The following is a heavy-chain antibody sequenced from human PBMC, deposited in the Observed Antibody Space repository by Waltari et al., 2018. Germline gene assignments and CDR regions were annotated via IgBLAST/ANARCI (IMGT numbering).Heavy chain of an antibody. J-gene: IGHJ6*02. V-gene: IGHV3-21*01. Sequence: EVQLVESGGGLVKPGGSLRLSCAASGFTFSSSSINWVRQAHGKGLEWVSSISSSSSYIYYADSVKGRFTISRDNAKNSLYLQMNSLRAEDTAVYYCARTAGYSYGYYYGMDVWGQGTTVTVSS. CDR3: ARTAGYSYGYYYGMDV. CDR1: GFTFSSSS. CDR2: ISSSSSYI. D-gene: IGHD5-18*01.